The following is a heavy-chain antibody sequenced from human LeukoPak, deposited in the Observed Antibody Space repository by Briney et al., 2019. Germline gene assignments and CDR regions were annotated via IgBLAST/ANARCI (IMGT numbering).Heavy chain of an antibody. CDR1: GFTFSHYW. D-gene: IGHD2-8*01. Sequence: PGGSLRLSCAASGFTFSHYWMSWVRQAPGKGLEWVANIKQDGSEKYYVDSVKGRFTISRDNAKNSLYLQMNSLRAEDTAVYYCARGAQWDYWGQGTLVTVSS. V-gene: IGHV3-7*03. J-gene: IGHJ4*02. CDR3: ARGAQWDY. CDR2: IKQDGSEK.